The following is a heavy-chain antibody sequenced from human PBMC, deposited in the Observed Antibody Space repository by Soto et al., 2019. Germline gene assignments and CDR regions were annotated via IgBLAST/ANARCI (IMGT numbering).Heavy chain of an antibody. CDR2: IYHSGVT. CDR3: ARVRPAREPLLPAAIMDV. Sequence: SETLSLTCAVSGASISDGPYSWTWIRQPPGKGLEWIGHIYHSGVTFYTPSLKGRVTISVDKSMSQFSLKLSSVTAADTAVYYCARVRPAREPLLPAAIMDVWGKGTTVTVSS. CDR1: GASISDGPYS. J-gene: IGHJ6*03. D-gene: IGHD2-2*01. V-gene: IGHV4-30-2*01.